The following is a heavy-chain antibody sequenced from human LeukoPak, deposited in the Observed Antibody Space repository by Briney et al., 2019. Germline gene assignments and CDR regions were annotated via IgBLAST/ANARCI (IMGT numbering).Heavy chain of an antibody. CDR1: GGSISSYY. J-gene: IGHJ6*03. V-gene: IGHV4-59*01. CDR3: ARTGRGSGYYGPAFYYYYMDV. D-gene: IGHD3-22*01. CDR2: IYYSGST. Sequence: SETLSLTCTVSGGSISSYYWSWIRQPPGKGLEWIGYIYYSGSTNYNPSLKSRVTISVDTSKNQFSLKLSSVTAADTAVYYCARTGRGSGYYGPAFYYYYMDVWGKGTTVTISS.